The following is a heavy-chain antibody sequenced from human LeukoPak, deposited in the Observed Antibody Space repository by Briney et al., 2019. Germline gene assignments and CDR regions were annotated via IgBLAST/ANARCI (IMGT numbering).Heavy chain of an antibody. Sequence: GGSLRLSCAASGFTFSNAWMSWVRQAPGKGLEWVGRIKSKTDAGTTDYAEPVKGRFTISRDNAKNTLYLQMNSLRAEDTAVYYCARAISYTNYGMDVWGQGTTVTVSS. CDR1: GFTFSNAW. D-gene: IGHD4-11*01. V-gene: IGHV3-15*05. CDR3: ARAISYTNYGMDV. J-gene: IGHJ6*02. CDR2: IKSKTDAGTT.